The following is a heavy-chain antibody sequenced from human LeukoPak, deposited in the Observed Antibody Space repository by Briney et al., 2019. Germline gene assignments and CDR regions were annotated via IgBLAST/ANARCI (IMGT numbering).Heavy chain of an antibody. Sequence: ASVKVSCNASGYTFTGYFMHWVRQAPGQGLEWMGWINPNSGGTNYAQNFQDRVTMTRDTSISTAYMELRRLRSDDTAVYYCARRPDGYNSLDYWGQGTPVTVSS. D-gene: IGHD5-24*01. V-gene: IGHV1-2*02. CDR3: ARRPDGYNSLDY. CDR2: INPNSGGT. CDR1: GYTFTGYF. J-gene: IGHJ4*02.